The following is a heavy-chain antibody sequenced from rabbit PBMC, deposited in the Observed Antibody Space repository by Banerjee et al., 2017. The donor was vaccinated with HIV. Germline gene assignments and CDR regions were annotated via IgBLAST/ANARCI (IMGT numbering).Heavy chain of an antibody. D-gene: IGHD7-1*01. CDR2: INTSSGNA. CDR3: TRDFTGVIGWNFNL. Sequence: QEQLKETGGGLVKPEGSLTLTCTASGFSFSNRCVMCWVRQTPGKGLEWIACINTSSGNAVYANWAKGRFTISKTSSTTVTLQMTSLTAADTATYFCTRDFTGVIGWNFNLWGPGTLVTVS. J-gene: IGHJ4*01. CDR1: GFSFSNRCV. V-gene: IGHV1S45*01.